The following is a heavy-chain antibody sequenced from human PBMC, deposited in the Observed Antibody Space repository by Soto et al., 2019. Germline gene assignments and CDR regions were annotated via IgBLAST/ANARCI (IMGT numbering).Heavy chain of an antibody. D-gene: IGHD2-21*01. CDR3: ARCKQKVMHCGLDV. Sequence: VNLVESGGGAVQRGRSLRVSCAASGFIFSSYGMHWVRQAPGKGLEWVAFINYDGSNKFYGDAVKGRFTISRDNSKNTVHLQMNSLRGEDTAVYYCARCKQKVMHCGLDVWGHGATVTVSS. J-gene: IGHJ6*02. V-gene: IGHV3-33*01. CDR1: GFIFSSYG. CDR2: INYDGSNK.